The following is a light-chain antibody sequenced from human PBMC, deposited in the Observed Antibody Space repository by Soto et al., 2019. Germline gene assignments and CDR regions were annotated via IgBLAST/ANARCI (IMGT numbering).Light chain of an antibody. CDR1: QSVSSRY. CDR3: PHYRTS. J-gene: IGKJ4*01. Sequence: EMVLTQSPGTLSLSPGERVTLSCRASQSVSSRYLAWYQQKPGQAPRLLIYGASSRATGIPDRFSGSGSGTDFTLTITRMEPEDFAVYYCPHYRTSFGGGTKVEIK. CDR2: GAS. V-gene: IGKV3-20*01.